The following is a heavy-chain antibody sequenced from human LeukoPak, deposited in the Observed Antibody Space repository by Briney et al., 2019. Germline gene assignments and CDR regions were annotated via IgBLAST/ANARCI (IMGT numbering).Heavy chain of an antibody. J-gene: IGHJ4*02. Sequence: GGSLRLSCEASGFSFRDYAMHWVRQAPGKGLEWVAIISYDGSNKYYADSVKGRFTISRDNSKNTLYLQMNSLRAEDTAVYYCAKDGYSYYYDSSGYFDYWGQGTLVTVSS. CDR2: ISYDGSNK. V-gene: IGHV3-30*04. CDR3: AKDGYSYYYDSSGYFDY. D-gene: IGHD3-22*01. CDR1: GFSFRDYA.